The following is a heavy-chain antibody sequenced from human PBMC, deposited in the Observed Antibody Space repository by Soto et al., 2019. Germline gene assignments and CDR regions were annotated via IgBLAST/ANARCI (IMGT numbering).Heavy chain of an antibody. Sequence: SETLSLTCAVYGGSFSGYYWSWIRQPPGKGLEWIGEINHSGSTNYNPSLKSRVTISVDTSKNQFSLKLSSVTAADTAVYYCAREEAAPYYYYGMDVWGQGTTVTVSS. D-gene: IGHD6-6*01. J-gene: IGHJ6*02. V-gene: IGHV4-34*01. CDR3: AREEAAPYYYYGMDV. CDR1: GGSFSGYY. CDR2: INHSGST.